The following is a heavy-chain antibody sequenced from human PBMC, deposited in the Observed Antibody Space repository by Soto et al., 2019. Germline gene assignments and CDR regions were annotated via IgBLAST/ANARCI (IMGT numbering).Heavy chain of an antibody. Sequence: ASVKVSCKASGYTFTSYGISWVRQAPGQGLEWMGWISAYNGNTNYAQKLQGRVTMTTDTSTSTAYMELRSLRSDDTAVYYCAREVRITMVRGALDIWGQGTMVTVSS. CDR1: GYTFTSYG. CDR3: AREVRITMVRGALDI. CDR2: ISAYNGNT. J-gene: IGHJ3*02. V-gene: IGHV1-18*01. D-gene: IGHD3-10*01.